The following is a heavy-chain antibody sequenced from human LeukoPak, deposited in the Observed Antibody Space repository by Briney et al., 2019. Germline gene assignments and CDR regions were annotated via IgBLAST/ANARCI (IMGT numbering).Heavy chain of an antibody. D-gene: IGHD2-2*01. V-gene: IGHV1-18*01. CDR1: GYTFTNYG. J-gene: IGHJ5*02. Sequence: ASVKVSCKASGYTFTNYGIGWVRQAPGQGLEWVGWISPYNGYTKYAQRLQGRVTMTTDTSTTTAYLELRSLRPGDTALYYCARDLSGVPAATQGYFDPWGQGTLVTVSS. CDR3: ARDLSGVPAATQGYFDP. CDR2: ISPYNGYT.